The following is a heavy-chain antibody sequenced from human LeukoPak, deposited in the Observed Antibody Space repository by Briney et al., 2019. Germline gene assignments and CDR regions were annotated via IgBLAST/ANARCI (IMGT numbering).Heavy chain of an antibody. J-gene: IGHJ4*02. CDR2: MNPNNGNT. Sequence: GASVKVSCKASGYTFIGYYMHWVRQAPGQGLEWMGWMNPNNGNTGYVQKLQGRLIMTRDTSISTAYMELSSLRSEDTAVYYCARDLVDNACDFWGQGTLVTVSS. CDR1: GYTFIGYY. CDR3: ARDLVDNACDF. V-gene: IGHV1-8*02. D-gene: IGHD2-8*01.